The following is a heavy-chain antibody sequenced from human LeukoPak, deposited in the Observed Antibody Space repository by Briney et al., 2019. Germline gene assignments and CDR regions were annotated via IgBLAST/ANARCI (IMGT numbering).Heavy chain of an antibody. D-gene: IGHD2/OR15-2a*01. J-gene: IGHJ4*01. CDR3: GRDWGCVTSDYGNSFDY. V-gene: IGHV3-48*01. CDR2: ISSSSSTI. CDR1: GFSFSSHC. Sequence: GGSLRLSCAASGFSFSSHCRNWVRQAPGKGLEWVSYISSSSSTIYYADSVKGRFTISRDNAKHSLYLQMNSLRAEDTAVYYCGRDWGCVTSDYGNSFDYWGEQGTLVTVSS.